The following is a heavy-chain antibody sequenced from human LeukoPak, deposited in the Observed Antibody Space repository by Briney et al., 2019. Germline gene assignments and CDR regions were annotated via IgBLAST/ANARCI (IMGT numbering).Heavy chain of an antibody. CDR2: IRSKANSYAT. V-gene: IGHV3-73*01. CDR1: GFTFSGSA. D-gene: IGHD3-22*01. J-gene: IGHJ4*02. CDR3: TRRRYYDSSGYFRSAEWYFDY. Sequence: GGSLRLSCAASGFTFSGSAMHWVRQASGKGLEWVGRIRSKANSYATAYAASVKGRFTISRDDSKNTAYLQMNSLKTEDTAVYYCTRRRYYDSSGYFRSAEWYFDYWGQGTLVTVSS.